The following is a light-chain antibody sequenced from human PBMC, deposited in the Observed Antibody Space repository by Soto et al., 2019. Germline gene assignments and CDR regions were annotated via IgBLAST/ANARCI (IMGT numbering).Light chain of an antibody. Sequence: DIQMTQSPSSVSASIGDRVTITCRASQGISYWLAWYQQKPGKAPKLLIYDSSSLHSEVPSRFSGSGSVTDFTLTISSLQPEEFATYYCQQANSFPLTFGPGTKVDIK. CDR2: DSS. J-gene: IGKJ3*01. CDR3: QQANSFPLT. V-gene: IGKV1-12*01. CDR1: QGISYW.